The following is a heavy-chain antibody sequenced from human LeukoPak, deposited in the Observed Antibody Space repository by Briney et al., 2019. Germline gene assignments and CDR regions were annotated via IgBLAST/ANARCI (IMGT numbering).Heavy chain of an antibody. CDR3: AKGHVERGYSYGYVGYLDY. Sequence: GGSLRLSCAASGFTFSSYAMSWVRQAPGKGLEWVSAISGSGGSTYYADSVKGRFTISRDNSKNTLYLQMNSLRAEDTAVYYCAKGHVERGYSYGYVGYLDYWGQGTLVTVSS. V-gene: IGHV3-23*01. CDR1: GFTFSSYA. J-gene: IGHJ4*02. CDR2: ISGSGGST. D-gene: IGHD5-18*01.